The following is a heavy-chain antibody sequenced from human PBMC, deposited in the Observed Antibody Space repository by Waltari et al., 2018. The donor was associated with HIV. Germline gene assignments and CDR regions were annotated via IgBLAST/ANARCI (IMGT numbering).Heavy chain of an antibody. CDR2: ISYDGNKK. D-gene: IGHD3-10*01. CDR1: GFTFGSSG. J-gene: IGHJ4*02. Sequence: QVQLVESGGGVVQPGRSLRLSCAVSGFTFGSSGMHWVRRAPGKELEWVEVISYDGNKKYYTDSVNGRVTISRDNSKNALYLQMNSVRAEDTALYYCAKDRTGALLLWYGAGIDYWGQGALVTVSS. V-gene: IGHV3-30*18. CDR3: AKDRTGALLLWYGAGIDY.